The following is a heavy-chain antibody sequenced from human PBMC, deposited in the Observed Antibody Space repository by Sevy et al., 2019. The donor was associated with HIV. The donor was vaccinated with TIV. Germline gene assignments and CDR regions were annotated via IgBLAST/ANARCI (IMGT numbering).Heavy chain of an antibody. V-gene: IGHV3-33*01. D-gene: IGHD3-10*01. Sequence: GGSLRLSCAASGFTFSSYGMHWVRQAPDKGLEWVAVIWYDGTNKYYADSVKGRFTISRDNPKNTLYLQMSSLRAEDTAVYYCARDKLPPVMVTMVRGALSYFFDYWGQGTLVTVSS. CDR3: ARDKLPPVMVTMVRGALSYFFDY. CDR2: IWYDGTNK. J-gene: IGHJ4*02. CDR1: GFTFSSYG.